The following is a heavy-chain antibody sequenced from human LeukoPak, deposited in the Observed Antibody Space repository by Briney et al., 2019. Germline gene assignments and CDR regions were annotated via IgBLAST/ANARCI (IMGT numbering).Heavy chain of an antibody. V-gene: IGHV3-48*04. CDR1: GLTYSSYS. Sequence: GGSLRLSCAASGLTYSSYSMNWVRQAPGKGLEWGSYISRSSSTIYYADSVKGRVTTSRDNAKSSLYLQMNSLRAEDAAVYYCAIYSMDSIGSRGGDYWGEGTLVTVSS. CDR2: ISRSSSTI. D-gene: IGHD6-19*01. J-gene: IGHJ4*02. CDR3: AIYSMDSIGSRGGDY.